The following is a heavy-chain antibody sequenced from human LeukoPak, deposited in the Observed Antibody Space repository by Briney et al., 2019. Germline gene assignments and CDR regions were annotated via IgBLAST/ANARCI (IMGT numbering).Heavy chain of an antibody. CDR3: ASMTFSGWSSFFDF. D-gene: IGHD6-19*01. CDR2: IYTSGST. V-gene: IGHV4-59*10. J-gene: IGHJ4*02. CDR1: GGSFSGYY. Sequence: SETLSLTCAVYGGSFSGYYWSWIRQPAGKGLEWIGRIYTSGSTNYNPSLKSRVTMSVDTSKNQFSLNLNSVTAADTAMYYCASMTFSGWSSFFDFWGQGTLVTVSS.